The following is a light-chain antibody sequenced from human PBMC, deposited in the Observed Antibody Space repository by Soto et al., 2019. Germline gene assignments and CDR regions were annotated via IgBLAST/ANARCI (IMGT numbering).Light chain of an antibody. CDR2: DDT. V-gene: IGLV1-40*01. CDR1: SSDIGAGHG. J-gene: IGLJ3*02. Sequence: QSVLTQSPSVSGAPGQRVTISCTGGSSDIGAGHGVHWYQQLPGTAPKLLIYDDTNRPSGVPDRFSGSKAGTSASLAITGLQAADEGDYYCHSYESSQTAVVFGGGTKLTVL. CDR3: HSYESSQTAVV.